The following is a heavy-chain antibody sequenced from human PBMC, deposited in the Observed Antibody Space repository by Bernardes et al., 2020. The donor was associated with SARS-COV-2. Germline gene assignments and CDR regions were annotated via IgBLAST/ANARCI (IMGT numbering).Heavy chain of an antibody. Sequence: LSLTCAVYSGSFSGYYWSWIRQTPGKGLERIGEINDSGSTKYNPALKSRVTISVDPSKNQFSLKLNSVTAADTAVYYCARGSAAVVSHFMLLFANWYFDLWGRGTLVTVSS. CDR1: SGSFSGYY. J-gene: IGHJ2*01. D-gene: IGHD2-15*01. CDR2: INDSGST. CDR3: ARGSAAVVSHFMLLFANWYFDL. V-gene: IGHV4-34*01.